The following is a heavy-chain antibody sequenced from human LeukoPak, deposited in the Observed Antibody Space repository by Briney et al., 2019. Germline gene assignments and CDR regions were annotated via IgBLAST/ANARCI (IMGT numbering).Heavy chain of an antibody. CDR3: ARARIAVAGTIFDY. V-gene: IGHV4-4*07. D-gene: IGHD6-19*01. J-gene: IGHJ4*02. CDR1: GGSISSYY. Sequence: PSETLSLTCTVSGGSISSYYWSWIRQPAGKGLERIGRIYTSGSTNYNPSLKSRVTISVDKSKNQFSLKLSSVTAADTAVYYCARARIAVAGTIFDYWGQGTLVTVSS. CDR2: IYTSGST.